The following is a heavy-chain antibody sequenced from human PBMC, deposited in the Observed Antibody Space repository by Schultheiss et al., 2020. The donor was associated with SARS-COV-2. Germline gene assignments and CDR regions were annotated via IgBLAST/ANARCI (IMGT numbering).Heavy chain of an antibody. Sequence: ASVKVSCKASGYTFTSYAMHWVRQAPGQRLEWMGRINPNSGGTNYAQKFQGRVTMTRDTSISTAYMELSRLRSDDTAVYYCARARTILGAFDIWGQGTMVTVSS. J-gene: IGHJ3*02. CDR2: INPNSGGT. CDR3: ARARTILGAFDI. D-gene: IGHD3-3*01. CDR1: GYTFTSYA. V-gene: IGHV1-2*06.